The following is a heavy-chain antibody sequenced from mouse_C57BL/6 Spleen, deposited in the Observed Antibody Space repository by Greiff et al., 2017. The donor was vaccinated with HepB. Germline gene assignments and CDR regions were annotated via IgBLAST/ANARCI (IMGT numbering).Heavy chain of an antibody. V-gene: IGHV5-17*01. Sequence: EVMLVESGGGLVKPGGSLKPPCAAPGFTFRDYGMHWVRQAPEKGLEWVAYISSGSSTIYYEDTVKGRFTISRDNAKNTLFLQMTSLRSEDTAMYYCARGDYGFDYWGQGTTLTVSS. CDR1: GFTFRDYG. CDR3: ARGDYGFDY. CDR2: ISSGSSTI. J-gene: IGHJ2*01. D-gene: IGHD2-4*01.